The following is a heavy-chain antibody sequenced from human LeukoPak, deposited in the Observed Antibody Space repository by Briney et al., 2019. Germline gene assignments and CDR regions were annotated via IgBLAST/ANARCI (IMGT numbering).Heavy chain of an antibody. CDR1: GFTLSSYD. CDR3: ARGANLGFDP. Sequence: GGSLRLSCAASGFTLSSYDMHWVRQPTGEGLQWVSGIGSGGDTYYAGSVKGRFTISRENAKNSLYLQMNSLRAGDTAVYFSARGANLGFDPWGQGTLVTVSS. V-gene: IGHV3-13*04. CDR2: IGSGGDT. J-gene: IGHJ5*02. D-gene: IGHD5-24*01.